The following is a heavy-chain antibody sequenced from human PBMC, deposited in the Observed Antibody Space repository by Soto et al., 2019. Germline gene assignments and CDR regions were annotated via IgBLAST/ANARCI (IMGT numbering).Heavy chain of an antibody. CDR1: GGTFSSYA. CDR2: IIPVFGTT. D-gene: IGHD6-19*01. V-gene: IGHV1-69*06. Sequence: QVQLVQSGAEVKKPGSSVKVSCQASGGTFSSYAINWVRQAPGQGLEWMGGIIPVFGTTHYPQRFQGRVTITAEKSTGTAYLELSSLRSEDTAVYYCAKVGWESSGWSRSNLDVWGQGTTVTVSS. CDR3: AKVGWESSGWSRSNLDV. J-gene: IGHJ6*02.